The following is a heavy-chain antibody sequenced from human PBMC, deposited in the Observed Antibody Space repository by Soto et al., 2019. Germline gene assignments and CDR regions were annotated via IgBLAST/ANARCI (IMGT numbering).Heavy chain of an antibody. D-gene: IGHD2-15*01. V-gene: IGHV1-69*12. CDR3: VRVVAIPGSPDN. Sequence: QVQLVQSGAEVRQPASSVKVSCKTSGGTFSSYAISWVRQAPGQGLEWMGGIVPIVDTSTYAQKFQGRVTITADESTSTAYMELCSLRSDDMAIYYCVRVVAIPGSPDNWGQGTLVTVSS. CDR1: GGTFSSYA. CDR2: IVPIVDTS. J-gene: IGHJ4*02.